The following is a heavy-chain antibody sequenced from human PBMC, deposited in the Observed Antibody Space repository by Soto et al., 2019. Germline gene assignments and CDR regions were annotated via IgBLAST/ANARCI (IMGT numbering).Heavy chain of an antibody. J-gene: IGHJ4*02. D-gene: IGHD3-10*01. CDR1: GFTFSSYG. CDR2: ISYDGSNK. V-gene: IGHV3-30*18. CDR3: AKFHYMVRGPTVSSEIDY. Sequence: GGSLRLSCAASGFTFSSYGMHWVRQAPGKGLEWVAVISYDGSNKYYADSVKGRFTISRDNSKNTLYLQMNSLRAEDTAVYYCAKFHYMVRGPTVSSEIDYWGQGTLVTVSS.